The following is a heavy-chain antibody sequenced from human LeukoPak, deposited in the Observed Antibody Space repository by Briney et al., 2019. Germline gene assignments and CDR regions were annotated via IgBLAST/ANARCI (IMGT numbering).Heavy chain of an antibody. V-gene: IGHV4-31*03. Sequence: SQTLSLTCTVSGGSISSGGYYWSWIRQHPGKGLEWIGYIYYSGSTYYNPSRKSRVTISVDTSKNQFSLKLSSVTAADTAVYYCARDHRLDSNWYFDLWGRGTLVTVSS. CDR3: ARDHRLDSNWYFDL. CDR2: IYYSGST. CDR1: GGSISSGGYY. J-gene: IGHJ2*01.